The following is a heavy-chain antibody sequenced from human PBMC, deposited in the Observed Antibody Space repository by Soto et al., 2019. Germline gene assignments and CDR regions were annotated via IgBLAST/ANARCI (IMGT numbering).Heavy chain of an antibody. J-gene: IGHJ4*02. CDR2: FYYSEST. Sequence: SEARCVRWGGSAGTMSRSEFYGGWIRQAPGKGLEWIGSFYYSESTYYNPSLKSRVIISVDTSKNQFSLKLSSVTAAGTAVYYCATITLFGVVPNYFDYWGQGTLVTVS. D-gene: IGHD3-3*01. CDR3: ATITLFGVVPNYFDY. V-gene: IGHV4-39*01. CDR1: AGTMSRSEFY.